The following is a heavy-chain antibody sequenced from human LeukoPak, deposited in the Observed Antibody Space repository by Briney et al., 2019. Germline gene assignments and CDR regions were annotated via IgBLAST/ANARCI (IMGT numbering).Heavy chain of an antibody. CDR3: ARGLGGGDCSSTSCPGDFDY. Sequence: PSETLSLTCTVSGGSISSHYWGWIRQPPGKGLEWIGYIYYSGSTNYNPSLKSRVTISVDTSKNQFSLKLSSVTAADTAVYYCARGLGGGDCSSTSCPGDFDYWGQGTLVIVSS. V-gene: IGHV4-59*11. D-gene: IGHD2-2*01. J-gene: IGHJ4*02. CDR1: GGSISSHY. CDR2: IYYSGST.